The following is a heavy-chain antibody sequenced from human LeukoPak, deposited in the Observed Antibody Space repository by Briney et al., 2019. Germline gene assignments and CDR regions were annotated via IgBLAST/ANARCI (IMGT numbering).Heavy chain of an antibody. V-gene: IGHV4-59*11. CDR3: AGETIMLFGVGLGYFDL. CDR2: MHSNGRT. CDR1: GGSITSHY. Sequence: AETLSLTCTVSGGSITSHYWSWIRQAPGKGLEWVVHMHSNGRTNYKSSLQSRVTISLDTSRNKFSLKMTSVTAADTAVYFCAGETIMLFGVGLGYFDLWGRGTLVTVSS. J-gene: IGHJ2*01. D-gene: IGHD3-3*01.